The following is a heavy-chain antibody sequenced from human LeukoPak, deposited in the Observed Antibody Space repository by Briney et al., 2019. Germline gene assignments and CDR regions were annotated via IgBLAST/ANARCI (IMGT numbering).Heavy chain of an antibody. J-gene: IGHJ4*02. V-gene: IGHV4-34*01. CDR1: GGSFSGYY. Sequence: PSETLSLTCAVYGGSFSGYYWSWIRQPPGKGLEWIGEINHSGSTNYNPSLKSRVTISVATSKNQFSLKLSSVTAADTAVYYCARGLGGYFGWLLPYFDYWGQGTLVTVSS. CDR2: INHSGST. D-gene: IGHD3-9*01. CDR3: ARGLGGYFGWLLPYFDY.